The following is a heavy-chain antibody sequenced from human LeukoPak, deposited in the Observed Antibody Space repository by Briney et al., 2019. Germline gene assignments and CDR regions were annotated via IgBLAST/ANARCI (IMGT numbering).Heavy chain of an antibody. Sequence: SETLSLTCTVSDGSIISSSYNWGWIRQPPGKGLEWIGSIYYSGNTYYNPSLKSRVTISVDTSKNQFSLKLSSVTAADTAVYYCARHMVRYSSSLDYYYGMDVWGQGTTVTVSS. CDR2: IYYSGNT. CDR1: DGSIISSSYN. J-gene: IGHJ6*02. CDR3: ARHMVRYSSSLDYYYGMDV. V-gene: IGHV4-39*01. D-gene: IGHD6-13*01.